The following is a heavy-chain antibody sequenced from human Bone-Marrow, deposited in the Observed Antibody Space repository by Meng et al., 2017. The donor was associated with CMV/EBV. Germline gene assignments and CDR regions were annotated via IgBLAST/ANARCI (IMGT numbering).Heavy chain of an antibody. V-gene: IGHV3-30*02. D-gene: IGHD2-15*01. CDR3: AKGSDCSGGSCYYYGMDV. Sequence: GGSLRLSCAASGFTFSSYGMHWVRQAPGKGLEWVAFIRYDGSNKYYADSVKGRFTISRDNSKNTLYLQMNSLRAEDTAMYYCAKGSDCSGGSCYYYGMDVWGQGTTVTVSS. CDR2: IRYDGSNK. J-gene: IGHJ6*02. CDR1: GFTFSSYG.